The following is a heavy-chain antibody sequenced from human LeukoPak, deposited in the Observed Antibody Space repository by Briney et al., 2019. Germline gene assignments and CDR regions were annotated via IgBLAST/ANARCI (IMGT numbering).Heavy chain of an antibody. Sequence: ASVKVSCKASGYTFTSFCIHWVRQAPGQGLEWMGLINPNGGSTSFAQKFQGRVTMTRDTSTSTVYMELSSLTSEDTAVYYCARSGVLLYSEFDYWGQGTLVTVSS. CDR2: INPNGGST. V-gene: IGHV1-46*01. CDR3: ARSGVLLYSEFDY. CDR1: GYTFTSFC. J-gene: IGHJ4*02. D-gene: IGHD3-10*02.